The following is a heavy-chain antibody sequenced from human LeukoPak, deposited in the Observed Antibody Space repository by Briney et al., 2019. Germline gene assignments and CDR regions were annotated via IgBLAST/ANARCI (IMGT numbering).Heavy chain of an antibody. Sequence: PSETLSLTCTVSGGSISSYYWSWLRQPPGKGLEWIGYIYYSGSTNYNPSLKSRVTISVDTSKNQFSLKLSSVTAADTAVYYCARYKGSYLYYFDYWGQGTLVTVSS. J-gene: IGHJ4*02. CDR3: ARYKGSYLYYFDY. CDR2: IYYSGST. CDR1: GGSISSYY. D-gene: IGHD1-26*01. V-gene: IGHV4-59*01.